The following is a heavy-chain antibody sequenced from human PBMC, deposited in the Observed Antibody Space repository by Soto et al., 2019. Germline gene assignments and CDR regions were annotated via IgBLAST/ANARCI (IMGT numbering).Heavy chain of an antibody. J-gene: IGHJ4*02. Sequence: SETLSVTCTVSGGSISSSSYYWGWIRQPPGKGLEWIGSTSYSGSTYYKPSLKSRVTIFVDTSKNQFSLKLSSVTAADTAVYYCARKSITVAGFDYWGQGTLVTVSS. V-gene: IGHV4-39*01. D-gene: IGHD6-19*01. CDR1: GGSISSSSYY. CDR2: TSYSGST. CDR3: ARKSITVAGFDY.